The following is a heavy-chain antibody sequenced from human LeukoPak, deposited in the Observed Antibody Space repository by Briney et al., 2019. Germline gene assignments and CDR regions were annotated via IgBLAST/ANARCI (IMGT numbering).Heavy chain of an antibody. J-gene: IGHJ6*03. Sequence: GGSLRLSCAASGFTFSSYSMNWVRQAPGKGLEWVAHIKQDGSEKHYVDSVKGRFTISRDNANNSLYLQMSSLRVEDTAVYYCARVQGSGSYWSNFYYYYMDVWGKGTTATISS. CDR2: IKQDGSEK. V-gene: IGHV3-7*01. CDR1: GFTFSSYS. CDR3: ARVQGSGSYWSNFYYYYMDV. D-gene: IGHD3-10*01.